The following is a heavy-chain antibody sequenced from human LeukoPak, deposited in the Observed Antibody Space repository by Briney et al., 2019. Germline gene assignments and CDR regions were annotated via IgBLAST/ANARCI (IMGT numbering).Heavy chain of an antibody. CDR3: ARHKDYNDFGFDP. J-gene: IGHJ5*02. Sequence: SETLSLTCTVSGGSISVYYWSWIRQPPGKGLEWIGYIYYSGSTNYNPSLKRRVTISIDTSRTQFSLKLTSVTAADTAVYYCARHKDYNDFGFDPWGQGTLVTVSS. CDR1: GGSISVYY. V-gene: IGHV4-59*08. D-gene: IGHD3-3*01. CDR2: IYYSGST.